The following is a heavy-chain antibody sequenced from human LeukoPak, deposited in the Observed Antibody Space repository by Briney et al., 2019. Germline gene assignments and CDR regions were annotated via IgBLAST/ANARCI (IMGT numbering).Heavy chain of an antibody. CDR3: AKGISAHDPTGY. V-gene: IGHV3-23*01. Sequence: GGSLRLSCAASGFTFSSYAMSWFRQAPGKGLEWVSAISGSGGSTYYADSVKGRFTISRDNSKNTLYLQMNSPRAEDTAVYYCAKGISAHDPTGYWGQGTLVTVSS. D-gene: IGHD1-1*01. CDR1: GFTFSSYA. CDR2: ISGSGGST. J-gene: IGHJ4*02.